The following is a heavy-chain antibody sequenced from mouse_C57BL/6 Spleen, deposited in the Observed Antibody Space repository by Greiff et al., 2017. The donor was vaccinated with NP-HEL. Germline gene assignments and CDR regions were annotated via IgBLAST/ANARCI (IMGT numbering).Heavy chain of an antibody. Sequence: VQLQQSGPELVKPGASVKISCKASGYSFTDYNMNWVKQSNGKSLELIGVINPNYGTTSYNQKFKGKATLTVDQSSSTAYMQLNSLTSEDSAVYYCARSYYGSSLYYFDYWGQGTTLTVSS. J-gene: IGHJ2*01. CDR3: ARSYYGSSLYYFDY. V-gene: IGHV1-39*01. CDR1: GYSFTDYN. CDR2: INPNYGTT. D-gene: IGHD1-1*01.